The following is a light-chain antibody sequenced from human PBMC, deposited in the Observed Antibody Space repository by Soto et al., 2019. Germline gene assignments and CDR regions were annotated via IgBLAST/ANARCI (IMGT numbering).Light chain of an antibody. CDR3: QTWGTGIVV. Sequence: QLVLTQSPSASASLGASVKLTCTLSSGHSSYAIAWHQQQLEKGPRYLMNVNSDGSHSKGDGIPDRFSGSSSGAERYLTISSLQSEDEADYYCQTWGTGIVVFGGGTKLTVL. J-gene: IGLJ2*01. V-gene: IGLV4-69*01. CDR2: VNSDGSH. CDR1: SGHSSYA.